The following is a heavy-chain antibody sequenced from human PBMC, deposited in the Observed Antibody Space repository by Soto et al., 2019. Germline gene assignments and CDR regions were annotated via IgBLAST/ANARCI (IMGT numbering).Heavy chain of an antibody. J-gene: IGHJ4*02. CDR3: AKAYCGCDCDNGQ. D-gene: IGHD2-21*02. CDR2: ISVSGGAT. Sequence: EVQLLESGGGLVQPGGSLRLSCAASGFTFSIYAMSWVRQAPGKGLEWVSGISVSGGATYYVDSVKGRFTISRDNSKSWRSVKMRCLRACDMAVFYCAKAYCGCDCDNGQWVRGTLVSVS. CDR1: GFTFSIYA. V-gene: IGHV3-23*01.